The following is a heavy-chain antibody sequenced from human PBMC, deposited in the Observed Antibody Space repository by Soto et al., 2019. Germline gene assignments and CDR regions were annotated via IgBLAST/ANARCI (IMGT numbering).Heavy chain of an antibody. CDR2: ISGSGGST. J-gene: IGHJ4*02. CDR3: ASYDYVWGSYRYPALDY. D-gene: IGHD3-16*02. CDR1: GFTFSSYA. Sequence: QPGGSLRLSCAASGFTFSSYAMSWVRQAPGKGLEWVSAISGSGGSTYYADSVKGRFTISRDNSKNTLYLQMNSLRAEDTAVYYCASYDYVWGSYRYPALDYWGQGTLVTVSS. V-gene: IGHV3-23*01.